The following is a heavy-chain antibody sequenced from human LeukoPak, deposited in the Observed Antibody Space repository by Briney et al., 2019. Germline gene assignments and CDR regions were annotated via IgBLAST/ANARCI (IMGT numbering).Heavy chain of an antibody. J-gene: IGHJ4*02. V-gene: IGHV1-18*01. D-gene: IGHD4-11*01. CDR1: GYTFTSYG. CDR2: ISAYNGNT. Sequence: ASVKVSCKASGYTFTSYGISWVRQAPGQGLEWMGWISAYNGNTNYAQKLQGRVTMTPDTSTSTAYMELRSLRSDDTAVYYCARAPPHDYRFDYWGQGTLVTVSS. CDR3: ARAPPHDYRFDY.